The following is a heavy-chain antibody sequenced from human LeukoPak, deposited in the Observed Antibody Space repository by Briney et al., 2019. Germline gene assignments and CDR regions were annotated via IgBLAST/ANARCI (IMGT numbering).Heavy chain of an antibody. J-gene: IGHJ4*02. CDR2: INHSGST. D-gene: IGHD3-3*01. CDR1: GGSFSGYH. Sequence: SETLSLTCAVYGGSFSGYHWSWIRQPPGEGLEWIGEINHSGSTNYNPSLKSRVTISADTSKKQFSLKLSSVTAADTAVYYCATGGRSGVALEQWGQGTLVTVSS. CDR3: ATGGRSGVALEQ. V-gene: IGHV4-34*01.